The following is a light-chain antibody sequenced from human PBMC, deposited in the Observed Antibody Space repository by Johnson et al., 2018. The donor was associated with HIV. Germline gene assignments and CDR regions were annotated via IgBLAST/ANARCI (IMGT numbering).Light chain of an antibody. CDR1: SSNIWNNY. CDR3: GTWDNSLSTGGV. Sequence: QSVLTQPPSVSAAPGQKVTISCSGSSSNIWNNYVSWYRQLPGTAPKLLIYENNKRPSGIPDRFSGSKSFTSAPLGITGLQTGDEADYYCGTWDNSLSTGGVFGTGTKVTVL. J-gene: IGLJ1*01. V-gene: IGLV1-51*02. CDR2: ENN.